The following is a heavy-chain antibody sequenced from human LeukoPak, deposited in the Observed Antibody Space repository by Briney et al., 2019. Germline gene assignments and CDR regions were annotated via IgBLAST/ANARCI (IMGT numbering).Heavy chain of an antibody. J-gene: IGHJ4*02. D-gene: IGHD5-18*01. Sequence: GGSLRLSCAASGFSFSSYSMAWVRLAAGKGLEWVSVISSNSGTIFYADSVKGRFTISRDNAKNLLYLQMNSLRAEDTAVYYCAKGGYSYGKQETDANFDYWGQGTLVTVSS. CDR2: ISSNSGTI. CDR1: GFSFSSYS. CDR3: AKGGYSYGKQETDANFDY. V-gene: IGHV3-21*04.